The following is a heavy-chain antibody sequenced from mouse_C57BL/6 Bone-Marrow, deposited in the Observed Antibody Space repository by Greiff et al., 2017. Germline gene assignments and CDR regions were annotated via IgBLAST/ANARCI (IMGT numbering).Heavy chain of an antibody. J-gene: IGHJ2*01. CDR3: ARSGGVYCGSSYVGD. CDR2: IHPNSGST. V-gene: IGHV1-64*01. D-gene: IGHD1-1*01. Sequence: VQLQQPGAELVKPGASVKLSCKASGYTFTSFWMHWVKQRPGQGLEWIGMIHPNSGSTNYNEKFKSKATLTVDKSSSTAYMQLSRLTSKDSAVYYSARSGGVYCGSSYVGDWGQGTTLTVSS. CDR1: GYTFTSFW.